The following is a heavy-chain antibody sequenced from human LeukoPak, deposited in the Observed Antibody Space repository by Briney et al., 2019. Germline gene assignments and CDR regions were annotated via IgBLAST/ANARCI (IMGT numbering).Heavy chain of an antibody. CDR1: GFTFNTFW. Sequence: GGSLRLSCAASGFTFNTFWMSWVRQAPEKGLEWVSIIYDSGTTYYVDSVKGRFTISRDNSKNTLYLQMNSLRAEDTAVYYCARWHTSGNNYYYDYWGQGTLVTVSS. CDR2: IYDSGTT. D-gene: IGHD3-22*01. CDR3: ARWHTSGNNYYYDY. J-gene: IGHJ4*02. V-gene: IGHV3-53*01.